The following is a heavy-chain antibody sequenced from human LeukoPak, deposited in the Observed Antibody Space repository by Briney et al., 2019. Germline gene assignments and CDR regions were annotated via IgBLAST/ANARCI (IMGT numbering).Heavy chain of an antibody. CDR1: GFTFTNFW. Sequence: GESLKTSCNTSGFTFTNFWIAWVRQIPGQGLEGMGIIYPRHSRTRYSRSLQGQVTLSADKSISTAYVQWNSLKASDTGMYYCARDGGDGYEYVHWGQGTLVTVSS. V-gene: IGHV5-51*01. D-gene: IGHD5-12*01. J-gene: IGHJ4*02. CDR3: ARDGGDGYEYVH. CDR2: IYPRHSRT.